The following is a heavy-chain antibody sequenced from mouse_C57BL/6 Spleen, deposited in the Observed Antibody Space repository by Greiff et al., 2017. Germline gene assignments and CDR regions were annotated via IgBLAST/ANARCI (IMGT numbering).Heavy chain of an antibody. CDR2: ISDGGSYT. CDR3: ARDLRRVAY. Sequence: EVMVVESGGGLVKPGGSLKLSCAASGFTFSSYAMSWVRQTPEKRLEWVATISDGGSYTYYPDNVKGRFTISRDNAKNNLYLQMSHLKSEDTAMYYCARDLRRVAYWGQGTLVTVSA. J-gene: IGHJ3*01. V-gene: IGHV5-4*01. CDR1: GFTFSSYA.